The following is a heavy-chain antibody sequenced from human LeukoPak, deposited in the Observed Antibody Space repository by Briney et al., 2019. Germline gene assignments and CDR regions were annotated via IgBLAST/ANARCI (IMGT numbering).Heavy chain of an antibody. Sequence: SGGSLRLSCAASGFTFSSYWMSWVRQAPGKGLEWVANMKQDGSEKYYVDSVKGRFTISRDNAKNSLYLQMNSLRAEDTAVYYCARQIAVADYYYYYYYMDVWGKGPRSPSP. D-gene: IGHD6-19*01. CDR3: ARQIAVADYYYYYYYMDV. V-gene: IGHV3-7*03. CDR1: GFTFSSYW. CDR2: MKQDGSEK. J-gene: IGHJ6*03.